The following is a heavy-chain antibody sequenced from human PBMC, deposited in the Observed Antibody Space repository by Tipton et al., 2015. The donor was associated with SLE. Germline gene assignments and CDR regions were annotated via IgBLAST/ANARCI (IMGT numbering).Heavy chain of an antibody. D-gene: IGHD6-6*01. Sequence: TLSLTCAVYGGSFSGYYWSWIRQPPGKGLEWIGEINHSGSTNYNPSLKSRITISVDTSKNRFSLKLSSVTAADTAVYYCARGVVRIAARGGMDVWGQGTTVTVSS. J-gene: IGHJ6*02. CDR3: ARGVVRIAARGGMDV. V-gene: IGHV4-34*01. CDR1: GGSFSGYY. CDR2: INHSGST.